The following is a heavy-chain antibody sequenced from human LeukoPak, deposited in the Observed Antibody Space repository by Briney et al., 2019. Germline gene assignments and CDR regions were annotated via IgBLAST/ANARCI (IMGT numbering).Heavy chain of an antibody. V-gene: IGHV4-61*02. Sequence: SQTLSLTCTVSGGSISSGRYYWSWIRQPAGKGLEWIGRIYTSGSTNYNPSLKRRVTMSVDTSKNQFALKLSSVTAADTAMYYGARGPLEWSGYYSSYYYYYMDVWGKGTTVTVSS. D-gene: IGHD3-3*01. CDR2: IYTSGST. CDR1: GGSISSGRYY. CDR3: ARGPLEWSGYYSSYYYYYMDV. J-gene: IGHJ6*03.